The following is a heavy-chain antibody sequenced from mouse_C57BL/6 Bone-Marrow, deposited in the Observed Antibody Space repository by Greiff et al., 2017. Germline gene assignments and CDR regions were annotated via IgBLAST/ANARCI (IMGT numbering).Heavy chain of an antibody. CDR2: INPSSGYT. V-gene: IGHV1-4*01. D-gene: IGHD2-3*01. Sequence: QVHVKQSGAELARPGASVKMSCKASGYTFTSYTMHWVKQRPGQGLEWIGYINPSSGYTKYNQKFKDKATLTADKSSSTAYMQLSSLASEDSAVYYCARSDGSYWYFDVWGTGTTVTVSS. CDR3: ARSDGSYWYFDV. J-gene: IGHJ1*03. CDR1: GYTFTSYT.